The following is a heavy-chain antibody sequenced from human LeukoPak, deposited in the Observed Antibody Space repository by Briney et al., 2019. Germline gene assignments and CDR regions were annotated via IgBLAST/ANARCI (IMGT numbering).Heavy chain of an antibody. D-gene: IGHD2-15*01. CDR1: GGTFSSYA. J-gene: IGHJ6*03. Sequence: SVKVSCKASGGTFSSYAISWVRQAPGQGLEWMGGIIPIFGTANYAQKFQGRVTITADKSTSTAYMELSSLRAEDTAVYYCARGGGGQNYYMDVWGKGTTVTISS. CDR3: ARGGGGQNYYMDV. V-gene: IGHV1-69*06. CDR2: IIPIFGTA.